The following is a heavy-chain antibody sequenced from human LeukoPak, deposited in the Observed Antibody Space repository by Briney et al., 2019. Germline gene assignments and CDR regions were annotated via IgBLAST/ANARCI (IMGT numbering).Heavy chain of an antibody. V-gene: IGHV1-18*01. D-gene: IGHD3-10*01. Sequence: ASVKVSCKAFGYTFTSYGISWVRQAPGHGREWMGWVSAYNGNTNYAQKLQGRVTMTTDTSTSTAYMELRSVRSDDTAVYYCARGAGRSRVYTYFDYWGQGTLVTVSS. CDR2: VSAYNGNT. J-gene: IGHJ4*02. CDR3: ARGAGRSRVYTYFDY. CDR1: GYTFTSYG.